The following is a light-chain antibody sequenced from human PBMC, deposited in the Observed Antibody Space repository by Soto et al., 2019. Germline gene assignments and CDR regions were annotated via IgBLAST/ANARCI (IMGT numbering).Light chain of an antibody. Sequence: DIQMTQSPSTLSASVGDRVTITCRASQSISNWLAWYQQKPGKAPTLLIYDVSRLESGVPSRFSGNGSGTEFTLTSNSLQPDYFANNNCKQYDTYHTCGQGTKVAIK. V-gene: IGKV1-5*01. CDR3: KQYDTYHT. CDR1: QSISNW. CDR2: DVS. J-gene: IGKJ1*01.